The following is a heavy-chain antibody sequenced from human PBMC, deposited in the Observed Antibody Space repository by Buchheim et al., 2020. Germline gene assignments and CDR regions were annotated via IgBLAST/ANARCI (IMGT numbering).Heavy chain of an antibody. CDR3: TKPGFSSGWYENN. CDR2: INDAGSST. J-gene: IGHJ4*02. Sequence: EVQLVESGGGLVQPGGSLRLSCAASGFTFSGYWMHWVRQAPGKGLVWVSRINDAGSSTTYADSVKGRFTISRDNAKNTLYLQMNSLRAEDRAVYYCTKPGFSSGWYENNWGQGTL. D-gene: IGHD6-19*01. V-gene: IGHV3-74*01. CDR1: GFTFSGYW.